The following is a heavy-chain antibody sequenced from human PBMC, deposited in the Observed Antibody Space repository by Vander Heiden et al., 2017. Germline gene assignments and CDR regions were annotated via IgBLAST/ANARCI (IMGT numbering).Heavy chain of an antibody. CDR2: IWYDGSNQ. J-gene: IGHJ4*02. D-gene: IGHD2-15*01. CDR1: GFTFSSYG. CDR3: GRWVAWSKRYYFDY. Sequence: QVQLVESGGGVAQPGRSLRLSCAASGFTFSSYGMHWVRQAPGKGLEWVAVIWYDGSNQYYADSVKGRFTISRDNSKNTLHLQMNSLSAEDTAVYYCGRWVAWSKRYYFDYWGQGTLGTVYS. V-gene: IGHV3-33*01.